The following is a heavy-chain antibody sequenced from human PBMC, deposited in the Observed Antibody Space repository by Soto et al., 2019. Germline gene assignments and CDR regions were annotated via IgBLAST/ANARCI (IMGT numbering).Heavy chain of an antibody. CDR3: ARVLVRGVIMGDFDY. V-gene: IGHV3-30*03. CDR2: ISYDGSKT. CDR1: GFTVSSYG. J-gene: IGHJ4*02. Sequence: QVQLVESGGGVVQPGRSLRLSCAASGFTVSSYGMHWVRQAPGKGLEWVAVISYDGSKTYYVDSVKGRFTISRDNSKNTLYLQMNSLRAEDTAVYYCARVLVRGVIMGDFDYWGQGALVTVSS. D-gene: IGHD3-10*01.